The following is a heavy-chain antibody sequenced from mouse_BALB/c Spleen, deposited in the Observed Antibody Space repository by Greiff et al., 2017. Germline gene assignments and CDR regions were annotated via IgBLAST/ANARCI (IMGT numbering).Heavy chain of an antibody. Sequence: EVMLVESGGGLVKPGGSLNLSCAASGFTFSSYAMSWVSQSPEKRLEWVGEISRGGSYTYYPDTVTGRVTISRDNAKNTLYLEMSSLRTEDTAMYYWARGECYYDAWFAYWGQGTLVTVSA. J-gene: IGHJ3*01. V-gene: IGHV5-9-4*01. CDR3: ARGECYYDAWFAY. CDR2: ISRGGSYT. D-gene: IGHD2-4*01. CDR1: GFTFSSYA.